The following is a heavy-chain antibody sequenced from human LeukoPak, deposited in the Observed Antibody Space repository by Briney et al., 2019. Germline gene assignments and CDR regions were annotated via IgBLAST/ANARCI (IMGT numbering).Heavy chain of an antibody. V-gene: IGHV4-38-2*02. J-gene: IGHJ4*02. CDR3: AREVYSGGSFSDY. CDR1: GYSISSGYY. Sequence: SETLSLTCTVSGYSISSGYYWGWIRPPPGKGLEWIGSIYHSGSTYYNPSLKSRVTISVDTSKNQFSLKLSSVTAADTAVYYCAREVYSGGSFSDYWGQGTLVTVSS. CDR2: IYHSGST. D-gene: IGHD2-15*01.